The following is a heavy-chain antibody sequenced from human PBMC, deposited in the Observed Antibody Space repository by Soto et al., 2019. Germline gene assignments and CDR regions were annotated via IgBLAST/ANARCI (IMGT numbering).Heavy chain of an antibody. CDR2: ISAYNGNT. D-gene: IGHD2-15*01. V-gene: IGHV1-18*04. CDR1: GYTFTSYG. CDR3: ARMGFSIVVVAAKDYYYGMDV. J-gene: IGHJ6*02. Sequence: QVQLVQSGAEVKKPGASVKVSCKASGYTFTSYGISWVRQAPGQGLEWMGWISAYNGNTNYAQKLQGRVTMTTDTSTSTAYMELRSLRSDDTAVYYCARMGFSIVVVAAKDYYYGMDVWGQGTTVTVSS.